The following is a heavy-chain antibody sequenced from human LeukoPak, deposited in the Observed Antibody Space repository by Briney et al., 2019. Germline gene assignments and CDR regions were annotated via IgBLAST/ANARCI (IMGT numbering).Heavy chain of an antibody. CDR3: ATEVDTAMGNYYYYYMDV. CDR2: INHSGST. D-gene: IGHD5-18*01. J-gene: IGHJ6*03. CDR1: GGSFSGYY. Sequence: SETLSLTCAVYGGSFSGYYWSWIRQPPGKGLEWIGEINHSGSTNYNPSLKSRVTISVDTSKNQFSLKLSSVTAADTAVYYCATEVDTAMGNYYYYYMDVWGKGTTVTVSS. V-gene: IGHV4-34*01.